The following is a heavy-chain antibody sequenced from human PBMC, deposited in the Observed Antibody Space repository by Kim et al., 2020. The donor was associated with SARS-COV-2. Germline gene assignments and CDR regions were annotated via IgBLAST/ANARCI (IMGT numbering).Heavy chain of an antibody. CDR1: GGSISSRNW. D-gene: IGHD2-8*02. CDR3: ASLGYCAGTHDCYGTS. CDR2: IFHTGST. V-gene: IGHV4-4*02. J-gene: IGHJ5*02. Sequence: SETLSLTCAVSGGSISSRNWWSCVRQPPAKGLVWIGEIFHTGSTNYNPSLKSRVTLSVDKSKNHFSLQLNSVTAADTAVYYCASLGYCAGTHDCYGTSWGQGTLVTVSS.